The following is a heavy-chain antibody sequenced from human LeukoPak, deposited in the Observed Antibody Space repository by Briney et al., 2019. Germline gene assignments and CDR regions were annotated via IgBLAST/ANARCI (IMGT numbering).Heavy chain of an antibody. D-gene: IGHD1-26*01. J-gene: IGHJ4*01. CDR3: ARDRIRFSASDSPVGLEL. CDR1: GFTFSHYW. CDR2: INTDGIFT. Sequence: PGGSLRLSCAASGFTFSHYWMYWVRQAPGKGLVWVSRINTDGIFTTYAASMKGRFTVSRDNAKDTLYLQMTSLRAEDTAVYYCARDRIRFSASDSPVGLELWGQGTLVTVSS. V-gene: IGHV3-74*01.